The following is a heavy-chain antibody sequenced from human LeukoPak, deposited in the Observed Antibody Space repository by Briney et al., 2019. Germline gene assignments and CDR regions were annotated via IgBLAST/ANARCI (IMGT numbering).Heavy chain of an antibody. CDR2: ISFNGKDK. J-gene: IGHJ4*02. CDR3: ARYAWSLGPAPGTPLFDY. D-gene: IGHD6-13*01. CDR1: GFIFSNYA. Sequence: GGCLRLSCAASGFIFSNYAMHWVRQAPGKGLEWVALISFNGKDKYYANSVKARCTISRDNSKNTLYLQLYSLRAEDRAVYYCARYAWSLGPAPGTPLFDYWGQGTLVTVST. V-gene: IGHV3-30*04.